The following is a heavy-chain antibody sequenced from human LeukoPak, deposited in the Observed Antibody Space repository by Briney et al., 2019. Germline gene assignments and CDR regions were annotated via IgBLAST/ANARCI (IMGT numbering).Heavy chain of an antibody. D-gene: IGHD3-16*02. Sequence: PSETLSLTCAFYGGSLSGDYWSWIRQPPRPELEWRGEIDPSVSSNYNQSLKSLVTISVDTSKTQFSLKLSSVTAADTAVYYCARRRYYDYVWWRYRPRCYFDYWGQGTMVTVSS. V-gene: IGHV4-34*01. CDR1: GGSLSGDY. J-gene: IGHJ4*02. CDR3: ARRRYYDYVWWRYRPRCYFDY. CDR2: IDPSVSS.